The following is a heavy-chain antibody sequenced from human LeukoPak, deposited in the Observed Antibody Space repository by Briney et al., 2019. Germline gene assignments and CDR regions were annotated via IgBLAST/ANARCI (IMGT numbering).Heavy chain of an antibody. D-gene: IGHD3-22*01. V-gene: IGHV3-23*01. Sequence: PGGSLRLSCAASGFTFSSYAMSWVRQAPGKGLEWVSAISGSGGSTYYADSVKGRSTISRDNSKNTLYLQMNSLRAEDTAVYYCAKLSGTMIVVVIASHIDYWGQGTLVTVSS. J-gene: IGHJ4*02. CDR1: GFTFSSYA. CDR3: AKLSGTMIVVVIASHIDY. CDR2: ISGSGGST.